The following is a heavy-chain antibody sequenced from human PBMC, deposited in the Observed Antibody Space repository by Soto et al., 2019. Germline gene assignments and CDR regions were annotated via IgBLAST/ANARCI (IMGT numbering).Heavy chain of an antibody. Sequence: ASVKVSCKASGYTFTGYYMHWVRQAPGQGLEWMGWINPNGGGTNYAQKFQGRVTMTRDTSISTAYMELSRLRSDDTAVYYCVRFQGGIYDSSGDDAFDIWGQGTMVTVSS. D-gene: IGHD3-22*01. V-gene: IGHV1-2*02. CDR3: VRFQGGIYDSSGDDAFDI. CDR2: INPNGGGT. J-gene: IGHJ3*02. CDR1: GYTFTGYY.